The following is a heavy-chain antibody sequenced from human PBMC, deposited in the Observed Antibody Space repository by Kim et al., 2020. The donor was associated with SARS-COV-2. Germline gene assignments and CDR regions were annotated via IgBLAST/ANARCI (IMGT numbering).Heavy chain of an antibody. CDR2: IYSGGST. J-gene: IGHJ3*02. CDR1: GFTVSSNY. D-gene: IGHD6-13*01. V-gene: IGHV3-53*01. CDR3: ARNQPGIAAAGTGAFDI. Sequence: GGSLRLSCAASGFTVSSNYMSWVRQAPGKGLEWVSVIYSGGSTYYADSVKGRFTISRDNSKNTLYLQMNSLRAEDTAVYYCARNQPGIAAAGTGAFDIWGQGTMVTVSS.